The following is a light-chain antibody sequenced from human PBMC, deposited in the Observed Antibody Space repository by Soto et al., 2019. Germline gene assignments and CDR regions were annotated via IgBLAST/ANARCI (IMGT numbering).Light chain of an antibody. Sequence: QSALTQPASVSGSPGQSITLSCTGTSSDIGGYDYVSWYQRHPGKAPKLIIYDVNNRPPGVSNPFSGSKSGNTASLTTSGLHAEDEADYYCTSYDSGSSHVVFGGGTKLTVL. V-gene: IGLV2-14*01. CDR3: TSYDSGSSHVV. CDR2: DVN. J-gene: IGLJ2*01. CDR1: SSDIGGYDY.